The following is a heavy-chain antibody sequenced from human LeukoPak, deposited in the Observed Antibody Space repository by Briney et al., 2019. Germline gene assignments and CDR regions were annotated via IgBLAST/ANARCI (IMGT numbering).Heavy chain of an antibody. CDR2: ISYDGSNK. CDR3: ARGADPIIYYYYYMDV. D-gene: IGHD5-24*01. CDR1: GFTFSNYV. V-gene: IGHV3-30-3*01. J-gene: IGHJ6*03. Sequence: GGSLRLSCAASGFTFSNYVIHWVRQAPGKGLEWVAVISYDGSNKYYADSVKGRFTISRDNSKNSLYLQMNSLRAEDTAVYYCARGADPIIYYYYYMDVWGKGTTVTISS.